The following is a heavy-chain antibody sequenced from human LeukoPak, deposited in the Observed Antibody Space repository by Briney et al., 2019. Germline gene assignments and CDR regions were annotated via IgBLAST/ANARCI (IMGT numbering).Heavy chain of an antibody. CDR2: INHSGST. CDR1: GGPFSDYY. J-gene: IGHJ4*02. CDR3: ARGEGARDGYNYEGPFYFDY. V-gene: IGHV4-34*01. D-gene: IGHD5-24*01. Sequence: SETLSLTCAVYGGPFSDYYWSWIRQPPGKGLEWIGRINHSGSTNYSPSLKSRATISVDTSKSQFSLKLNSVTAADTAVYYCARGEGARDGYNYEGPFYFDYWGQGTLVTVSS.